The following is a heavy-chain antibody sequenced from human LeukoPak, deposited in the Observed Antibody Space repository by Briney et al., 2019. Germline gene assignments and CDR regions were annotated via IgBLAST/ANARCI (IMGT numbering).Heavy chain of an antibody. CDR2: ISAYNGNT. J-gene: IGHJ4*02. V-gene: IGHV1-18*01. D-gene: IGHD2-15*01. CDR1: GYTFTSYG. CDR3: ARVYCSGGSCYSDGNYYFDY. Sequence: ASVKVSCKASGYTFTSYGIRWVRQAPGQGLEWMGWISAYNGNTNYAQKLQGRVTMTTDTSTSTAYMELRSLRSDDTAVYYCARVYCSGGSCYSDGNYYFDYWGQGTLVTVSS.